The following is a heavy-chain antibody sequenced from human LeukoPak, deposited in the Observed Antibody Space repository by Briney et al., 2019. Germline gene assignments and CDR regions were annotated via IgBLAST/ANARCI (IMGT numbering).Heavy chain of an antibody. CDR1: GYSFTSYW. Sequence: GESLKISCKGSGYSFTSYWIGWVRQMPGKGLEWMGIIYPGDSDTRYSPSFQGQVTISADKSISTAYLQWSSLKASDTAMYYCARHIAVAGMAYYYYYMDVWGKGTTVTVSS. CDR2: IYPGDSDT. CDR3: ARHIAVAGMAYYYYYMDV. D-gene: IGHD6-19*01. V-gene: IGHV5-51*01. J-gene: IGHJ6*03.